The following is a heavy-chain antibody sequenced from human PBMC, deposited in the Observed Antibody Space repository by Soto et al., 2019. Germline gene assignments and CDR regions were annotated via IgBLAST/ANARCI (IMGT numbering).Heavy chain of an antibody. CDR3: ARGGDSSGYYGY. J-gene: IGHJ4*02. D-gene: IGHD3-22*01. CDR1: GGTFSSYT. CDR2: IIPILGIA. V-gene: IGHV1-69*02. Sequence: QVQLVQSGAEVKKPGSSVKVSCKASGGTFSSYTISWVRQAPGQGLEWMGRIIPILGIANYAQKFQGRVRITADKHTSTAYMELSSLSSEDTAVYYCARGGDSSGYYGYWGQGTLVTVSS.